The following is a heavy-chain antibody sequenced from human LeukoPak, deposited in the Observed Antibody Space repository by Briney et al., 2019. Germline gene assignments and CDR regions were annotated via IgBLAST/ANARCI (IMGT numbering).Heavy chain of an antibody. CDR2: IYYSGST. CDR3: ARIVTYDILDI. V-gene: IGHV4-39*01. D-gene: IGHD3-9*01. CDR1: GGSISSYY. J-gene: IGHJ3*02. Sequence: PSETLSLTCTVSGGSISSYYWGWIRQPPGKGLEWIGSIYYSGSTYYNPSLKSRVTISVDTSKNQFSLKLSSVTAADTAVYYCARIVTYDILDIWGQGTMVTVSS.